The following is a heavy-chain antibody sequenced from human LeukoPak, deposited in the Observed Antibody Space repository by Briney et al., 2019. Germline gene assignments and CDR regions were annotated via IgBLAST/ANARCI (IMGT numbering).Heavy chain of an antibody. CDR3: ARGGSDYYDSSGYYYVTDY. CDR1: GGSISSGGNY. D-gene: IGHD3-22*01. CDR2: IYYSAST. J-gene: IGHJ4*02. Sequence: KPSQTLSLTCTVSGGSISSGGNYWTWIRQPPGKGLEWIGYIYYSASTNYNPSLKSRVTISVDTSKNQFSLKLSSVTAADTAVYYCARGGSDYYDSSGYYYVTDYWGQGTLVTVSS. V-gene: IGHV4-61*08.